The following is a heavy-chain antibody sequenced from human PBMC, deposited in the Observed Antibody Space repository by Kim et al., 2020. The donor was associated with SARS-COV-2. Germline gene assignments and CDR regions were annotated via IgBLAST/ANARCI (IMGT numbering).Heavy chain of an antibody. CDR3: ARAAPIAVAPEDY. J-gene: IGHJ4*02. V-gene: IGHV1-8*01. CDR1: GYTFTSYD. Sequence: ASVKVSCKASGYTFTSYDINWVRQATGQGLEWMGWMNPNSGNTGYAQKFQGRVTMTRNTSISTAYMELSSLRSEDTAVYYCARAAPIAVAPEDYWGQGTLVTVSS. D-gene: IGHD6-19*01. CDR2: MNPNSGNT.